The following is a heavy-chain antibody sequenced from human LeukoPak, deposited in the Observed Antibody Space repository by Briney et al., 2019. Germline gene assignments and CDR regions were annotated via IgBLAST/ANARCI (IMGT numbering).Heavy chain of an antibody. Sequence: GGSLRLSCAVSGFTVTTNYMSWVRQAPGKGLEWVSILYSGGNIYYADSVKGRFTISRDNSKNTLSLQMNSLRTEDTAVYYCARDRDWAFDYWGQGILVTVSS. CDR3: ARDRDWAFDY. D-gene: IGHD2-21*01. V-gene: IGHV3-53*05. CDR1: GFTVTTNY. J-gene: IGHJ4*02. CDR2: LYSGGNI.